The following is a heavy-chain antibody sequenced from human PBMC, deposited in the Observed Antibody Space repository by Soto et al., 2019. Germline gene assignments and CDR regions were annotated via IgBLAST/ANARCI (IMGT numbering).Heavy chain of an antibody. J-gene: IGHJ4*02. CDR1: GDSISSGDHY. V-gene: IGHV4-30-4*01. CDR2: ISYGGYT. D-gene: IGHD3-16*02. Sequence: QVQLQESGPGLVKPSQTLSLSCTVSGDSISSGDHYWSCIRQPPGKGLEWIAHISYGGYTFYNPSLQSRIIMSVDTSKIQAYLKLSSVTAADTAVYYCASLNRSFLSVFDNWGQGTPVTVSS. CDR3: ASLNRSFLSVFDN.